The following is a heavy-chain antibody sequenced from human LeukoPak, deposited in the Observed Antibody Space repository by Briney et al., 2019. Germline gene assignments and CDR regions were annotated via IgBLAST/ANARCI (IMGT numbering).Heavy chain of an antibody. Sequence: GGSLRLSCAASGFTVSRNYINWGRQAPGKGLGWVSVIYRGGSTYYADSVKGRVSISRENSKNTLYLQMNSLRAEDTAVYYCATAFDGSGYYFALDYWGQGTLVTVSS. CDR2: IYRGGST. CDR1: GFTVSRNY. D-gene: IGHD3-22*01. CDR3: ATAFDGSGYYFALDY. J-gene: IGHJ4*02. V-gene: IGHV3-66*01.